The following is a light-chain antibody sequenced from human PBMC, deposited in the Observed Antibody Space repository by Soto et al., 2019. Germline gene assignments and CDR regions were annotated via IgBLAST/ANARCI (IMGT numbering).Light chain of an antibody. V-gene: IGKV1-9*01. Sequence: IQLTQSPSSLSASLVDRFTXXXRASQDSTKYLAWYQQKPGKAPNLLIYDASTLHSGVPSRFSGSGSGTDFTLTVSGLQPEDFATYYCQQLSSYPSTFGGGTKVDIK. CDR2: DAS. J-gene: IGKJ4*01. CDR1: QDSTKY. CDR3: QQLSSYPST.